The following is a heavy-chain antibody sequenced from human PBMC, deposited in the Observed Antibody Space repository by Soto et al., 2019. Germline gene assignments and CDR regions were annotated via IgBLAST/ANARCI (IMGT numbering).Heavy chain of an antibody. D-gene: IGHD3-3*01. CDR3: ATTTPKRRFLEWSPPSFDY. J-gene: IGHJ4*02. V-gene: IGHV4-30-4*01. CDR1: GGSISSGDYY. Sequence: SETLSLTCTVSGGSISSGDYYWSWIRQPPGKGLEWIGYIYYSGSTYYNPSLKSRVTISVDRSKNQFSLKLSSVTAADTAVYYCATTTPKRRFLEWSPPSFDYWGQGTLVTVSS. CDR2: IYYSGST.